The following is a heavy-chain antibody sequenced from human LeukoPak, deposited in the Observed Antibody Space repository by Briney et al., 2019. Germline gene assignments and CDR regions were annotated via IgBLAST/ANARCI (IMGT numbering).Heavy chain of an antibody. V-gene: IGHV1-46*01. D-gene: IGHD2-15*01. CDR2: INPSGGST. J-gene: IGHJ3*02. Sequence: ASVKVSCKASGYTFTSYYMHWVRQAPGQGLEWMGIINPSGGSTSYAQKFQGRVTMTRDTSTSTVYMELSSLRSDDTAVYYCARDLGVVVAATPCPFDIWGQGTMVTVSS. CDR1: GYTFTSYY. CDR3: ARDLGVVVAATPCPFDI.